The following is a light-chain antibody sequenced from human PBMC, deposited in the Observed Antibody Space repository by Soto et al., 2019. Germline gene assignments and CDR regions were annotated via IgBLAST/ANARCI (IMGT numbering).Light chain of an antibody. Sequence: QLVLTQSPSASASLGASVKLTCTLSSGHSDYGIAWHQQQPDKGPRYLMKLNRDGSHNKGDGIPDRFSGYNSGAERYLIISSLQSEYEADYYCQTWDTVVVFGVGTQLTVL. CDR1: SGHSDYG. J-gene: IGLJ2*01. CDR3: QTWDTVVV. CDR2: LNRDGSH. V-gene: IGLV4-69*01.